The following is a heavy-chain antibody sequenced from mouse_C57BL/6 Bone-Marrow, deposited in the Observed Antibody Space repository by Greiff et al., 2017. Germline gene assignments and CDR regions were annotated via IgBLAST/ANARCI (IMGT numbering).Heavy chain of an antibody. V-gene: IGHV1-81*01. J-gene: IGHJ2*01. D-gene: IGHD3-1*01. Sequence: QVQLKESGAELARPGASVKLSCKASGYTFTSYGISWVKQRTGQGLEWIGAIYPRSGNTYYNEKFKGKATLTADKSSSTAYMELRSLTSEDSAVYFCASPVLGDYWGQGTTLTVSS. CDR3: ASPVLGDY. CDR1: GYTFTSYG. CDR2: IYPRSGNT.